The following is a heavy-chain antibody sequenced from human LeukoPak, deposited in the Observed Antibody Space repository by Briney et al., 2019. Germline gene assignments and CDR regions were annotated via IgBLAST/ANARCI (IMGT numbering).Heavy chain of an antibody. J-gene: IGHJ3*02. CDR1: GFTFSNYN. D-gene: IGHD7-27*01. CDR2: ISSSSSII. Sequence: GGSLRLSCAASGFTFSNYNMNWVRQAPGKGLEWVSYISSSSSIIYYADSVRGRFTISRDNAKNSLYMQMNSLRAEDTALYYCAKDINWGSTAGAFDIWGQGTMVTVSS. CDR3: AKDINWGSTAGAFDI. V-gene: IGHV3-48*04.